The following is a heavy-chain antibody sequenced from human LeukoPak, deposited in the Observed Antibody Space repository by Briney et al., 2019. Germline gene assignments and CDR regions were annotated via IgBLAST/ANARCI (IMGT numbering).Heavy chain of an antibody. Sequence: EASVKVSCKASGYTFTSYGISWVRQAPGQGLEWMGWISAYNGNTNYAQKLQGRVTMSTDTSTSTAYMELRSLRSDDTAVYYCAREDYDILTGYIVWGQGTLVTVSS. CDR1: GYTFTSYG. CDR3: AREDYDILTGYIV. CDR2: ISAYNGNT. V-gene: IGHV1-18*01. J-gene: IGHJ4*02. D-gene: IGHD3-9*01.